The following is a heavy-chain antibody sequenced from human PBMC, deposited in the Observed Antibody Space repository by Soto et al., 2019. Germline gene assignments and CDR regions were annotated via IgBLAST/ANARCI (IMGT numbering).Heavy chain of an antibody. V-gene: IGHV3-23*01. D-gene: IGHD2-2*01. CDR1: GFTFSSYA. CDR2: ISGSGGST. CDR3: AKARRGLLPAAMFGPVRTPYYFDY. Sequence: GGSLRLSCAASGFTFSSYAMSWVRQALGKGLEWVSAISGSGGSTYYADSVKGRFTISRDNSKNTLYLQMNSLRAEDTAVYYCAKARRGLLPAAMFGPVRTPYYFDYWGQGTLVTVSS. J-gene: IGHJ4*02.